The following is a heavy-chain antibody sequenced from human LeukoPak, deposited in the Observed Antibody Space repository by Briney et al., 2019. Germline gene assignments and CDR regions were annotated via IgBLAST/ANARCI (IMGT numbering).Heavy chain of an antibody. D-gene: IGHD2/OR15-2a*01. CDR2: INTNTGNP. V-gene: IGHV7-4-1*02. CDR1: GYTFTSYA. Sequence: ASVKVSCKASGYTFTSYAMNWVRQAPGRGLEWMGWINTNTGNPTYAQGFTGRFVFSLDTSVSTAYLQISSLKAEDTAVYYCARYPSMGPFPDAFDIWGQGTMVTVSS. J-gene: IGHJ3*02. CDR3: ARYPSMGPFPDAFDI.